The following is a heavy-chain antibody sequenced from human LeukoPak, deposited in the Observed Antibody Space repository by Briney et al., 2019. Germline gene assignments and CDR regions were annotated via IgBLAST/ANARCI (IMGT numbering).Heavy chain of an antibody. CDR2: TLYDGTSQ. D-gene: IGHD5-24*01. Sequence: GGSLRLSCAVSGFTFTGYGMHWVRQAPGRGLEWVAFTLYDGTSQYYPDSLRGRFTISRDNSKNTLFLQMNNLTPDDTAVYYCAKDLLLRQFVLDFWGQGTPVTVSS. V-gene: IGHV3-30*02. J-gene: IGHJ4*02. CDR1: GFTFTGYG. CDR3: AKDLLLRQFVLDF.